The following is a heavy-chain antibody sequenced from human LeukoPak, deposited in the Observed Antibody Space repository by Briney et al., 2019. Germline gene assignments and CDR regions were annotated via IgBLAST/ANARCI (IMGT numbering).Heavy chain of an antibody. CDR2: ISSSGSTI. J-gene: IGHJ6*03. CDR3: ARDGRYCSSTSCYYYYYMDV. V-gene: IGHV3-11*01. Sequence: GGSLRLSCAASGFTFSDYYMSWIRQAPGKGLEWVSYISSSGSTIYYADSVKGRFTISRDNAKNSLYLQINSLRAEDTAVYYCARDGRYCSSTSCYYYYYMDVWGKGTTVTVSS. D-gene: IGHD2-2*01. CDR1: GFTFSDYY.